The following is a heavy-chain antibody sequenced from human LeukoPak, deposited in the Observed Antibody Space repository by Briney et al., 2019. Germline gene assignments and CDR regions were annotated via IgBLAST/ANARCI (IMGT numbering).Heavy chain of an antibody. CDR2: IYNTGST. Sequence: SETLSLTCAVSGGSISSYYWSWIRQPAGKGLEWIGRIYNTGSTHYNPSLKSRVTISLDVSRNQFSLQLSSVTAADTAVYYCARDYGSCKNTECADAFDIWGQGTLVTVSS. CDR3: ARDYGSCKNTECADAFDI. D-gene: IGHD2-15*01. CDR1: GGSISSYY. J-gene: IGHJ3*02. V-gene: IGHV4-4*07.